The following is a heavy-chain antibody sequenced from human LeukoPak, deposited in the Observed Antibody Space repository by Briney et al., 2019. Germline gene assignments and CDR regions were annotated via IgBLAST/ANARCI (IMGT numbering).Heavy chain of an antibody. CDR1: GGSISSSN. CDR2: ISGSGGSI. CDR3: AKYWGAYGDYRGRYMDV. V-gene: IGHV3-23*01. J-gene: IGHJ6*03. Sequence: GTLSLTCAVSGGSISSSNWWRWVRQPPGKGLEWVSTISGSGGSIYYADSAKGRFTISRDNSKKTLYLQMNSLRAEDTAVYYSAKYWGAYGDYRGRYMDVWGKGTTVTVSS. D-gene: IGHD4-17*01.